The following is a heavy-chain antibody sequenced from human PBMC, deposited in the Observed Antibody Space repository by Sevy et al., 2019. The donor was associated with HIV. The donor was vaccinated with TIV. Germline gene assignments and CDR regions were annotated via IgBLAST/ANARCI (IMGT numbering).Heavy chain of an antibody. CDR1: GFTFSSYS. CDR2: ISSSSSTI. Sequence: GGSLRLSCAASGFTFSSYSMNWVRQAPGKGLEWVSYISSSSSTIYYADSVKGRFTISRDNAKNSLYLQMNSLRAEDTAVYYCARISCTNGVCFQGYYYYAMDVWGQGTTVTVSS. J-gene: IGHJ6*02. D-gene: IGHD2-8*01. V-gene: IGHV3-48*04. CDR3: ARISCTNGVCFQGYYYYAMDV.